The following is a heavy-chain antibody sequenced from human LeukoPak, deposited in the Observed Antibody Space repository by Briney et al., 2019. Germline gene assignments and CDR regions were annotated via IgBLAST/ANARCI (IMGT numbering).Heavy chain of an antibody. CDR3: AKGQLHYGDPSSMDV. D-gene: IGHD4-17*01. CDR1: GFTFSSYA. Sequence: GRSLRLSCAASGFTFSSYAMSWVRQAPGKGLEWVSAISGGGGSTYYADSVKGRFTISRDNSKNTLYLQMNSLRAEDTAVYYCAKGQLHYGDPSSMDVWGQGTTVTVSS. CDR2: ISGGGGST. J-gene: IGHJ6*02. V-gene: IGHV3-23*01.